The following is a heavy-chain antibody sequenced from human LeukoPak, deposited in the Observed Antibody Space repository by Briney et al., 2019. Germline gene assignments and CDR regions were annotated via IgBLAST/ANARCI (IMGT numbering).Heavy chain of an antibody. D-gene: IGHD3-10*01. J-gene: IGHJ6*03. Sequence: GGSLRLSCAASGFTFSSYGMSWVRQAPGKGLEWVSAISGSGGSTYYADSVKGRFTISRDNSKNTLYLQMNSLRAEDTAVYYCAKDPLSGDYYYYYYMDVWGKGTTVTISS. V-gene: IGHV3-23*01. CDR3: AKDPLSGDYYYYYYMDV. CDR1: GFTFSSYG. CDR2: ISGSGGST.